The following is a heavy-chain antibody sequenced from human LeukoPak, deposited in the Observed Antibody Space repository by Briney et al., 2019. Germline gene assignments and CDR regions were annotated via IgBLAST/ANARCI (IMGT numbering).Heavy chain of an antibody. CDR2: IYHSGST. J-gene: IGHJ6*02. CDR1: GGSISSGGYS. CDR3: ARDAANWTDSWYYYYYGMDV. V-gene: IGHV4-30-2*01. Sequence: SQTLSLTCAVSGGSISSGGYSWSWIRQPPGKGLEWIGYIYHSGSTNYNPSLKSRVTISVDTSKNQFSLKLSSVTAADTAVYYCARDAANWTDSWYYYYYGMDVWGQGTTVTVSS. D-gene: IGHD1-1*01.